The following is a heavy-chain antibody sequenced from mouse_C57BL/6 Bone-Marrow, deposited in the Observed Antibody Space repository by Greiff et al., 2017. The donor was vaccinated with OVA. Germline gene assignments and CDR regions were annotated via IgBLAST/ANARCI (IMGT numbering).Heavy chain of an antibody. CDR3: ARDITTVVPFAY. Sequence: VQLQQSGPELVKPGASVKISCKASGYAFSSSWMNWVKQRPGKGLEWIGRIYPGDGDTNYNGKFKGKATLTADKSSSTAYMQLSSLTSEDSAVYFCARDITTVVPFAYWGQGTLVTVSA. V-gene: IGHV1-82*01. CDR1: GYAFSSSW. CDR2: IYPGDGDT. D-gene: IGHD1-1*01. J-gene: IGHJ3*01.